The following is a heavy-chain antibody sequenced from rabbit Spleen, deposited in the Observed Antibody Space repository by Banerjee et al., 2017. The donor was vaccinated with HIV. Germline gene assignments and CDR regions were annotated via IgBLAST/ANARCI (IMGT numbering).Heavy chain of an antibody. Sequence: QEQLVESGGGLVQPGGSLKLSCKASGFDFSAYGVSWVRQAPGKGLEWIGYIDPVFGGTYYASWVNGRFTISSHNAQNTLYLQLNSLTAADTATYFCVRDRANIGGDYGPYYFDLWGPGTLVTVS. J-gene: IGHJ4*01. CDR3: VRDRANIGGDYGPYYFDL. V-gene: IGHV1S47*01. CDR1: GFDFSAYG. CDR2: IDPVFGGT. D-gene: IGHD2-1*01.